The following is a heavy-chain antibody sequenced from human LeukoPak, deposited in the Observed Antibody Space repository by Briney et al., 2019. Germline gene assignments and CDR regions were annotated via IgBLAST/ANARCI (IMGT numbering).Heavy chain of an antibody. CDR3: AKDFTVAGTRFY. Sequence: PGRSLRLSCAASGFTFSSYGMHWVRQAPGKGLEWVAVISYDGSNKYYADSVKGRFTISRDNSKNTLYLQMNSLRAEDTAVYYCAKDFTVAGTRFYWGQGTLVTVSP. J-gene: IGHJ4*02. CDR2: ISYDGSNK. D-gene: IGHD6-19*01. V-gene: IGHV3-30*18. CDR1: GFTFSSYG.